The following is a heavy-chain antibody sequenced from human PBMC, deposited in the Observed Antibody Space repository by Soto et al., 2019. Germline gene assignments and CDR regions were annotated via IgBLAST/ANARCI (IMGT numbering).Heavy chain of an antibody. CDR2: IYYSGTT. Sequence: NPSQTLPLTCTVSGGSVSSASCFWRGIRQPPGKGLEWIGYIYYSGTTNYNPTLKSRVIISVDTSKNHFSLKLTSVTAADTAVYYCARVTIADDAFDIWGQGTMVTVSS. CDR1: GGSVSSASCF. V-gene: IGHV4-61*03. D-gene: IGHD2-15*01. J-gene: IGHJ3*02. CDR3: ARVTIADDAFDI.